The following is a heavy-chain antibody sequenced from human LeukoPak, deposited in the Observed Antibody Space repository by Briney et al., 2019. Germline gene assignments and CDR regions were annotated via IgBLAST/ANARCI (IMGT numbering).Heavy chain of an antibody. CDR3: ASHGRMVIMSKFSTGIDQ. V-gene: IGHV4-59*08. J-gene: IGHJ4*02. CDR1: DGSISNYF. D-gene: IGHD2-8*01. Sequence: TSETLSLTCTLPDGSISNYFGSWIRQPPGKGLEWIVYIYYTGMTNSNPSRKSRVTISMETSKNQFSLNLRSVTAADTAIYYCASHGRMVIMSKFSTGIDQWGQGTLVTVSS. CDR2: IYYTGMT.